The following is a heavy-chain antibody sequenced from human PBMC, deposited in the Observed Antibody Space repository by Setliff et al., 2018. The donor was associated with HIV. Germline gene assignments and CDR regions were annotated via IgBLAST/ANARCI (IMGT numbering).Heavy chain of an antibody. CDR3: ARDVSSSYYFQH. D-gene: IGHD6-13*01. CDR1: GGSISSGSYY. Sequence: PSETLSLTCTVSGGSISSGSYYWSWIRQPAGKGLGWIGRIYTSGSTNYNPSLKSRVTISIDTSNNQFSLKLSSMTAADTAVYYCARDVSSSYYFQHWGQGTLVTVSS. J-gene: IGHJ1*01. CDR2: IYTSGST. V-gene: IGHV4-61*02.